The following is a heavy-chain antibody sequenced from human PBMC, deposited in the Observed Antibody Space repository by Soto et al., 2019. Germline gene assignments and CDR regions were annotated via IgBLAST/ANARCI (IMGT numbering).Heavy chain of an antibody. Sequence: EVQLLESGGGLVQPGGSLRLSCAASGFTFSSYAMSWVRQAPGKGLEWVSAISGSGGSTYYADSVKGRFTICRDNSQNTLYLQMNSLRAEDTAVYYCAKPRMGSSSWYDYWGQGTLVTVSS. D-gene: IGHD6-13*01. CDR3: AKPRMGSSSWYDY. V-gene: IGHV3-23*01. CDR2: ISGSGGST. CDR1: GFTFSSYA. J-gene: IGHJ4*02.